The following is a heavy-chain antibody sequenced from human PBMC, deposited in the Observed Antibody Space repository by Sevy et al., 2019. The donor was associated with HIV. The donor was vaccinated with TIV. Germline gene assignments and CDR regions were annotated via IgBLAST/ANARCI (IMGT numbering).Heavy chain of an antibody. CDR1: GFTLSDYY. CDR3: ARDHVKDGKGGDYYYHAMDV. V-gene: IGHV3-11*01. J-gene: IGHJ6*02. D-gene: IGHD3-16*01. Sequence: GESLKISCTASGFTLSDYYMSWIRQAPGKGLQWISYISGSDDSGGDDTIYYADSVKGRFTISRDNAKNSLYLQMSSLRADDTAVYYCARDHVKDGKGGDYYYHAMDVWGRRTTVTVSS. CDR2: ISGSDDSGGDDTI.